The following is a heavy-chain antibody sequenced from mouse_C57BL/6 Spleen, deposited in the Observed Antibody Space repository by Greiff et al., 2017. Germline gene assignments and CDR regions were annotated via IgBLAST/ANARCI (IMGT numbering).Heavy chain of an antibody. CDR1: GYTFTDHT. Sequence: QVQLQQSDAELVKPGASVKISCKVSGYTFTDHTIHWMKQRPEQGLAWIGYIYPRDGSTKYNEKFKGKATLTADKSSSTAYMQLNSLTSEDSAVYFCAREGYYYGSDWYFDVWGTGTTVTVSS. J-gene: IGHJ1*03. D-gene: IGHD1-1*01. CDR3: AREGYYYGSDWYFDV. CDR2: IYPRDGST. V-gene: IGHV1-78*01.